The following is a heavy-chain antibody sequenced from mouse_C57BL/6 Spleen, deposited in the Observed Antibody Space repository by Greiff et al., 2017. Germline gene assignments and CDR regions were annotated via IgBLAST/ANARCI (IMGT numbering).Heavy chain of an antibody. CDR2: ISSGGSYT. CDR1: GFTFSSYG. CDR3: ARDWDY. D-gene: IGHD4-1*01. J-gene: IGHJ2*01. Sequence: EVKLMESGGDLVKPGGSLKFSCAASGFTFSSYGMSWVRQTPDKRLEWVATISSGGSYTYYPDSVKGRFTISRDNAKNTLYLQMSSLKSEDTAMYYCARDWDYWGQGTTLTVSS. V-gene: IGHV5-6*01.